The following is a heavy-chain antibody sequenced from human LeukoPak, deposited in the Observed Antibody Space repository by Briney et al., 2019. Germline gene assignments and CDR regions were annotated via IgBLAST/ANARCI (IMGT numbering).Heavy chain of an antibody. D-gene: IGHD4-17*01. J-gene: IGHJ4*02. CDR2: INPNSGGT. CDR1: GYTFTGYY. CDR3: AKALYGDYGRFDY. V-gene: IGHV1-2*02. Sequence: ASVKVSCKASGYTFTGYYINWGGQAPGQGVVWLGWINPNSGGTNYAQTLQGRVTMTRDASISTAYMELSRLISDDTAVYYCAKALYGDYGRFDYWGQGPLVTVSS.